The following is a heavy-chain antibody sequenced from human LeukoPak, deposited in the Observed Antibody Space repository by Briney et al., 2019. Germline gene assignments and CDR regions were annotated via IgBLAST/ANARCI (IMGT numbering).Heavy chain of an antibody. V-gene: IGHV4-38-2*02. CDR3: ARGWDHSSSWYGGWYFDL. CDR2: IYHSGST. CDR1: GYSISSGYY. D-gene: IGHD6-13*01. Sequence: HSETLSLTCTVSGYSISSGYYWGWIRQPPGKGLEWIGSIYHSGSTYYNPSLKSRVTISVDTSKNQFSLKLSSVTAADTAVYYCARGWDHSSSWYGGWYFDLWGRGTLVTVSS. J-gene: IGHJ2*01.